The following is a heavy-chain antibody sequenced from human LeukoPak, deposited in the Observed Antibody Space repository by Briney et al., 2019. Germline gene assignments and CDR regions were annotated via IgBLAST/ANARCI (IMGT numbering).Heavy chain of an antibody. Sequence: RSETLSLTCPVDAASMTTNYSGCNRQPPEKGLEWIGYIYNSGSTNYNPSLKSRVTISVDTSKNQFSLKLSSVTAAETAVYYCASSALWVGKGGSSHPWGQGTLVTVSS. CDR2: IYNSGST. J-gene: IGHJ5*02. CDR3: ASSALWVGKGGSSHP. CDR1: AASMTTNY. V-gene: IGHV4-59*01. D-gene: IGHD3-10*01.